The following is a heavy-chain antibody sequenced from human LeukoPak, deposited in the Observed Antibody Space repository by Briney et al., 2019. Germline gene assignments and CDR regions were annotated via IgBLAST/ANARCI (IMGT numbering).Heavy chain of an antibody. Sequence: GGSLRLSCAASGFTFSSYWMHWVRQAPGKGLVWVSRINSDGSSTSYADSVKGRFTISRDNAKNTLYLQMNSLRAEDTAVYCCYLSQWLGPGYFDLWGRGTLVTVSS. D-gene: IGHD6-19*01. CDR3: YLSQWLGPGYFDL. V-gene: IGHV3-74*01. CDR1: GFTFSSYW. J-gene: IGHJ2*01. CDR2: INSDGSST.